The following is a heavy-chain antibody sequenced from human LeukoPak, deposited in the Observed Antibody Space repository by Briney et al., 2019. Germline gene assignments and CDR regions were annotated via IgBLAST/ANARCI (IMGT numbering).Heavy chain of an antibody. D-gene: IGHD4-17*01. CDR2: ISYIGST. Sequence: PSETLSLTCTVSGDSFSSHYWTWIRQPPGKGLEWIGYISYIGSTNYSPSLKSRVTISIDTSENQFSLKLSSVTAADTAVYYCARDLVTVTKGFDIWGQGTMVSVSS. J-gene: IGHJ3*02. V-gene: IGHV4-59*11. CDR3: ARDLVTVTKGFDI. CDR1: GDSFSSHY.